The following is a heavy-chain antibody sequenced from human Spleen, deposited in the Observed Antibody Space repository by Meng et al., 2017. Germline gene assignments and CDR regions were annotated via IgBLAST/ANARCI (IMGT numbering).Heavy chain of an antibody. D-gene: IGHD3-22*01. CDR2: INPNSGGT. J-gene: IGHJ4*02. V-gene: IGHV1-2*06. Sequence: ASVKVSCKASGYTFTGYYMHWVRQAPGQGLEWMGRINPNSGGTNYAQKFQGRVTMTRDTSISTAYTELSRLRSDDTAVYYCAREGYYDSSVDYWGQGTLVTVSS. CDR3: AREGYYDSSVDY. CDR1: GYTFTGYY.